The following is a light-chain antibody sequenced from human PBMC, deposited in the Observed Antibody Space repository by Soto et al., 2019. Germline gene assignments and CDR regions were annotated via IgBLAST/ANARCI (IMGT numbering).Light chain of an antibody. CDR1: SSNIGAGYD. Sequence: QSVLTQPPTVSGAPGQRDTITCTGSSSNIGAGYDVHWYQQLPGTAPKLLIYGNSNRPSGVPDRFSGSKSGTSASLAITGLQAEDEADYYCQSYASSLSGYVFGTGTKVTVL. V-gene: IGLV1-40*01. J-gene: IGLJ1*01. CDR2: GNS. CDR3: QSYASSLSGYV.